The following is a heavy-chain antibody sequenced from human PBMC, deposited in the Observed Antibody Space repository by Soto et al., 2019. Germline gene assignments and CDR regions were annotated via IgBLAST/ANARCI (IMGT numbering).Heavy chain of an antibody. CDR2: IRIGPGIT. CDR3: ARSRSAMADGMNV. D-gene: IGHD5-18*01. Sequence: PGGSLRLSCEVSGVNFRGYAMSWVRQAPGKGLEWVSGIRIGPGITYYADSVKGRFTISSDISRKTVYLQMNNLRGEDTALYFCARSRSAMADGMNVWGQGTTVTVYS. J-gene: IGHJ6*02. V-gene: IGHV3-23*01. CDR1: GVNFRGYA.